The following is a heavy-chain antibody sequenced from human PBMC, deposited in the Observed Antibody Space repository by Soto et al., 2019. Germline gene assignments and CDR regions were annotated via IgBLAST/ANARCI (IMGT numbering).Heavy chain of an antibody. CDR2: IYNSGRT. D-gene: IGHD1-1*01. J-gene: IGHJ4*02. CDR1: GGSISSYY. V-gene: IGHV4-59*08. Sequence: SETLSLTCTVSGGSISSYYWSWIRQHPGKGLEWIGYIYNSGRTYYNPSLKSRLTISLDTSENQFSLKLTSVTAADTAVYYCARRYGYSFDYWGQGTLVTVSS. CDR3: ARRYGYSFDY.